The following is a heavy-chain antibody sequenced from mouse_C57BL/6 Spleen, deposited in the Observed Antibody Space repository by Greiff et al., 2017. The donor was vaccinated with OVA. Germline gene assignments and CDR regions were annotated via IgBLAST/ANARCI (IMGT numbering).Heavy chain of an antibody. J-gene: IGHJ2*01. D-gene: IGHD1-1*01. CDR2: ISSGSSTI. CDR1: GFTFSDYG. V-gene: IGHV5-17*01. Sequence: EVMLVESGGGLVKPGGSLKLSCAASGFTFSDYGMHWVRQAPEKGMEWVAYISSGSSTIYYADTVKDRFTISRDNAKNTLFLQMTSLRSEDTAMYYCARAYYGSSPDYWGQGTTLTVSS. CDR3: ARAYYGSSPDY.